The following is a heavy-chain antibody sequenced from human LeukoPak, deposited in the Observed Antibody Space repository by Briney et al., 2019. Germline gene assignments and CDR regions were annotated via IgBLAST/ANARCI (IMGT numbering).Heavy chain of an antibody. CDR1: GFTFSSYW. J-gene: IGHJ4*02. D-gene: IGHD4/OR15-4a*01. CDR2: IYSGTI. Sequence: PGGSLRLSCAASGFTFSSYWMSWVRQAPGKGLEGVSFIYSGTIHYSDSVKGGFTISRDKSKNTLYLQMNSLREEDTAVYYCARRAGAYSHPYDYWGQGTLVTVSS. V-gene: IGHV3-66*04. CDR3: ARRAGAYSHPYDY.